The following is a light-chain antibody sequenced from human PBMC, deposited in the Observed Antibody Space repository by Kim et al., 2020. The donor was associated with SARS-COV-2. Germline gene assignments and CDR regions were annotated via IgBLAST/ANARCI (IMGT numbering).Light chain of an antibody. V-gene: IGLV3-19*01. CDR1: SLRSYY. CDR3: NSRDSSGNFVV. J-gene: IGLJ2*01. Sequence: VALGQTVRITCQGDSLRSYYASWYQQKPGQAPVLVIYGKNNRPSGIPDRFSGSSSGNTASLTITGAQAEDEADYYCNSRDSSGNFVVFGGGTQLT. CDR2: GKN.